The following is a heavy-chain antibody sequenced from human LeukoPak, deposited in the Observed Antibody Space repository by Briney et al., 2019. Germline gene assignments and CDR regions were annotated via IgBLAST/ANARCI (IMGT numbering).Heavy chain of an antibody. CDR2: MNPNSGNA. CDR1: GYTFTSYN. V-gene: IGHV1-8*01. Sequence: ASVKVSCKASGYTFTSYNINWVRQATGQGLEWMGWMNPNSGNAGYSQKFQGRVTITRDTSASTAYMELSSLRSEDTAVYYCARDGDFWSGYYTHWFDPWGQGTLVTVSP. D-gene: IGHD3-3*01. J-gene: IGHJ5*02. CDR3: ARDGDFWSGYYTHWFDP.